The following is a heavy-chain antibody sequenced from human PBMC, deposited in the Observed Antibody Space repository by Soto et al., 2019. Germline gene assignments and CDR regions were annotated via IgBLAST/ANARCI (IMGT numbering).Heavy chain of an antibody. CDR3: AYSSTPFDY. D-gene: IGHD6-13*01. CDR1: GFTFSSYA. V-gene: IGHV3-23*01. Sequence: EVQLLESGGGLVQPGGSLRLSCAASGFTFSSYAMSWVRQAPGKGREWVSAISGSGGSTYYADSVKGRFTISRDNSKNKLYLQMNSLRAEDTDVYDCAYSSTPFDYWGQGTLVTVSS. J-gene: IGHJ4*02. CDR2: ISGSGGST.